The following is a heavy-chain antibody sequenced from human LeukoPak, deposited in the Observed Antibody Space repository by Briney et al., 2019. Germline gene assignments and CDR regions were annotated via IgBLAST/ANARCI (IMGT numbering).Heavy chain of an antibody. CDR3: AKLLSPWLRSSSFDY. Sequence: HPSETLSLTCTVSGGSISSYYWSWIRQPPGKGLEWVSAISGSGGSTYYADSVKDRFTISRDNSKNTLYLQMNSLRAEDTAVYYCAKLLSPWLRSSSFDYWGQGTLVTVSS. D-gene: IGHD6-6*01. J-gene: IGHJ4*02. CDR2: ISGSGGST. CDR1: GGSISSYY. V-gene: IGHV3-23*01.